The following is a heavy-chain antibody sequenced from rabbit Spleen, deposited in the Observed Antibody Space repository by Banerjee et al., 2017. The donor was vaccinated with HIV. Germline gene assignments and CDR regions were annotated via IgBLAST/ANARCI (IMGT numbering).Heavy chain of an antibody. Sequence: QQQLVESGGDLVKPGGTLTLTCTASGFDLSSSYWICWVRQAPGKGLEWIACMDAGNSDSTYYASWAKGRFTISKTSSTTVTLQMTSLTAADTATYFCASGYSDIYFNLWGPGPWSPS. CDR2: MDAGNSDST. D-gene: IGHD1-1*01. V-gene: IGHV1S45*01. CDR3: ASGYSDIYFNL. CDR1: GFDLSSSYW. J-gene: IGHJ4*01.